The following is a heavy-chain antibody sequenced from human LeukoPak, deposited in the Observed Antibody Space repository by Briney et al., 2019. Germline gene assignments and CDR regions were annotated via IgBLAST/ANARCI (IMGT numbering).Heavy chain of an antibody. V-gene: IGHV3-7*01. CDR2: IKQDGSER. CDR1: GGSIGSGGYS. CDR3: ARDRAAEAASKVFDF. Sequence: LSLTCAVSGGSIGSGGYSWSWVRQAPGKGLEWVANIKQDGSERYYVDSVKGRFTISRDNAKNSLFLQMSSLRGEDTAVYYCARDRAAEAASKVFDFWGLGILVTVSS. J-gene: IGHJ4*02. D-gene: IGHD6-19*01.